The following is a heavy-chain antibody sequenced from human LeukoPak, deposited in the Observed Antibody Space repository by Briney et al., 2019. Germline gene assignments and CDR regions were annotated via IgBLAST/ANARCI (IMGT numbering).Heavy chain of an antibody. J-gene: IGHJ4*02. D-gene: IGHD3-10*01. CDR2: IYYSGST. Sequence: SETLSLTCTVSGGSISSGGYYWSWIRQHPGKGLEWIGYIYYSGSTYYNPSLKSRVTISVDTSKNQFSLKLSSVTAADTAVYYCARGWRYYYGSGSYYLDYWGQGTLVTVSS. CDR3: ARGWRYYYGSGSYYLDY. V-gene: IGHV4-31*03. CDR1: GGSISSGGYY.